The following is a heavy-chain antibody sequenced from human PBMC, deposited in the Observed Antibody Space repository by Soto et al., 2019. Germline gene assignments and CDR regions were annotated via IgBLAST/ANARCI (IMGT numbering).Heavy chain of an antibody. CDR1: GFIFSNYG. J-gene: IGHJ3*02. CDR3: AREGDYGDYRDAFDI. D-gene: IGHD4-17*01. Sequence: QVQLVESGGGVVQPGRSLRLSCAASGFIFSNYGMHWVRQAPGKGLEWVAVIWYDGSEKYYADSVKGRFTISRDNSKNTMYLQINSLRVEDTAVYYCAREGDYGDYRDAFDIWGQGTMVTVSS. CDR2: IWYDGSEK. V-gene: IGHV3-33*01.